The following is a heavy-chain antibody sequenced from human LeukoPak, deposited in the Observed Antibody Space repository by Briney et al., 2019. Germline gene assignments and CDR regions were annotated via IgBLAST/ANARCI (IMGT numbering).Heavy chain of an antibody. CDR1: GFIFSSYA. CDR2: ISYDGSNK. J-gene: IGHJ6*02. V-gene: IGHV3-30*04. Sequence: GGSLRLSCAASGFIFSSYAMHWVRQAPGKGLEWVAVISYDGSNKYYADSVKGRFTISRDNSKNTLYLQMNSLRAEDTAVYYCVTPLQDGMDVWGQGTTVTVSS. CDR3: VTPLQDGMDV. D-gene: IGHD4-11*01.